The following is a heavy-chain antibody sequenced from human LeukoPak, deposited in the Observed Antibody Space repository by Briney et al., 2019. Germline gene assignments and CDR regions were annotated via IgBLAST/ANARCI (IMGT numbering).Heavy chain of an antibody. D-gene: IGHD1-1*01. V-gene: IGHV4-59*12. J-gene: IGHJ4*02. Sequence: SETLSLTCTVSGGSISSYYWSWIRQPPGKGLEWIGYIYYSGSTNYNPSLKSRVTISVDKSKNQFSLKLSSVTAADTAVYYCARAGATGKSQFDYWGQGTLVTVSS. CDR2: IYYSGST. CDR3: ARAGATGKSQFDY. CDR1: GGSISSYY.